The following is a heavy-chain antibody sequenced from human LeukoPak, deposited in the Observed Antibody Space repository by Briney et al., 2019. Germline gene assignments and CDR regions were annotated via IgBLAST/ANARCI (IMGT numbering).Heavy chain of an antibody. Sequence: GGSLRLSCAASGFTFSSYAMSWVRQAPGKGLEWVAVISYDGSNKYYADSVKGRFTISRDNSKNTLYLQMNSLRAEDTAVYYCARDLGSSWYSHGYYYGMDVWGQGTTVTVSS. CDR3: ARDLGSSWYSHGYYYGMDV. CDR2: ISYDGSNK. D-gene: IGHD6-13*01. CDR1: GFTFSSYA. J-gene: IGHJ6*02. V-gene: IGHV3-30-3*01.